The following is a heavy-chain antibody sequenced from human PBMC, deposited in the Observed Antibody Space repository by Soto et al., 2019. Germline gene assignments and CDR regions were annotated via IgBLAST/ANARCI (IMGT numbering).Heavy chain of an antibody. CDR1: GGSISSYY. D-gene: IGHD6-13*01. Sequence: SETLSLTCTVSGGSISSYYWSWIRRPPGKGLEWIGYIYYSGSTNYNPSLKSRVTISVDTSKNQFSLKLSSVTAADTAVYYCARGAAAGPYNWFDSWGQGTLVTVSS. J-gene: IGHJ5*01. V-gene: IGHV4-59*01. CDR3: ARGAAAGPYNWFDS. CDR2: IYYSGST.